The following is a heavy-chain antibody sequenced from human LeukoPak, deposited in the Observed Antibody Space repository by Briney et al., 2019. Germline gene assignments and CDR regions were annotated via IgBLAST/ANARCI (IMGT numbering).Heavy chain of an antibody. J-gene: IGHJ4*02. CDR2: IPNDDSVI. Sequence: GSLSLTSEAPGFSVSNYYMVWLRQPQGQGLECISYIPNDDSVIYYADSVRGRLSVSRDSAKNSLSLQLNSLRAEDTAVYYCAREQWFRWEYWGQGILVTVSS. D-gene: IGHD3-22*01. CDR1: GFSVSNYY. V-gene: IGHV3-11*01. CDR3: AREQWFRWEY.